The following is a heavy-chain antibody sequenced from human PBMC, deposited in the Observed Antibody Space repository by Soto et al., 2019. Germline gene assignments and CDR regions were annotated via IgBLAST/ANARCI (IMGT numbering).Heavy chain of an antibody. CDR2: IIPIFGTA. Sequence: SVKVSCKASGGTFSSYAISWVRQAPGQGLEWMGGIIPIFGTANYAQKFQGRVTITADESTSTAYMELSSLRSEDTAVYYCARARAAAYHYYYYYMDVWGKGTTVTVSS. V-gene: IGHV1-69*13. J-gene: IGHJ6*03. D-gene: IGHD6-13*01. CDR1: GGTFSSYA. CDR3: ARARAAAYHYYYYYMDV.